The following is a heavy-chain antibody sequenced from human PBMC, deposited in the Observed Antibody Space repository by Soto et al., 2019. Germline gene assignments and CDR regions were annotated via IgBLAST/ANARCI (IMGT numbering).Heavy chain of an antibody. V-gene: IGHV1-69*01. Sequence: QVQLVRSGAEVKKPGSSVKVSCKASGGTFSIYTISWVRQAPGQGLEWMGGSANSAQKFQGRLTVTADESTSTVYLELSSLTSEDTAVYYSAREGPPDIAWFDPWGQGTLVSVSS. CDR3: AREGPPDIAWFDP. D-gene: IGHD2-15*01. CDR1: GGTFSIYT. J-gene: IGHJ5*02. CDR2: SA.